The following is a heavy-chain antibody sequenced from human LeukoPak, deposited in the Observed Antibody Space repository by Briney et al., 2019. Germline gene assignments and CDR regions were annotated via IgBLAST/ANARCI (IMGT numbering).Heavy chain of an antibody. D-gene: IGHD5-24*01. J-gene: IGHJ4*02. CDR3: AREGDGYNN. V-gene: IGHV4-59*12. CDR2: INHSGST. CDR1: DDSITMYY. Sequence: PSETLSLTCSVSDDSITMYYWTWIRQPPGKGLEWIGEINHSGSTNYNPSLKSRVTISVDTSKNQFSLKLSSVTAADTAVYYCAREGDGYNNWGQGTLVTVSS.